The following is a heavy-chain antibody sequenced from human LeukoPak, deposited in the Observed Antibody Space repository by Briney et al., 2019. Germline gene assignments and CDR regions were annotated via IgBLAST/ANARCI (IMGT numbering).Heavy chain of an antibody. D-gene: IGHD6-19*01. Sequence: GGSLRFSCAASGFTFSSYSMNWVRQAPGKGLEWVSSISSSSSYIYYADSVKGRFTISRDNAKNSLYLQMNSLRAEDTAVYYCASAGYSSGWYVVYWGQGTLVTVSS. J-gene: IGHJ4*02. CDR1: GFTFSSYS. V-gene: IGHV3-21*01. CDR2: ISSSSSYI. CDR3: ASAGYSSGWYVVY.